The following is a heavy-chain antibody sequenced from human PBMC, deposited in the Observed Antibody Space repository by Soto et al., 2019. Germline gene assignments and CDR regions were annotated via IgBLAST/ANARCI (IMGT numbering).Heavy chain of an antibody. V-gene: IGHV4-31*03. CDR3: ARGLSHTIFGVVIIRGRWFDP. CDR2: IYHSGST. J-gene: IGHJ5*02. CDR1: GGSISSGGYY. Sequence: PSETLSLTCTVSGGSISSGGYYWSWIRQHPGKGLEWIGYIYHSGSTYYNPSLKSRVTISVDTSKNQFSLKLSSVTAADTAVYYCARGLSHTIFGVVIIRGRWFDPWGQGTLVTVSS. D-gene: IGHD3-3*01.